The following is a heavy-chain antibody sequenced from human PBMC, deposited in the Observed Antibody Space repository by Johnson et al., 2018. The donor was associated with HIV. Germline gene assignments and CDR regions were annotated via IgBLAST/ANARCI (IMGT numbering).Heavy chain of an antibody. CDR2: IGTAGDT. CDR3: VTADRGSA. J-gene: IGHJ3*01. V-gene: IGHV3-13*01. CDR1: GLTFSSYG. D-gene: IGHD1-26*01. Sequence: VQLVESGGGVVQPGRSLRLSCAASGLTFSSYGMHWVRQAPGKGLEWVSAIGTAGDTYYPGSVKGRFTISRDNTKNSLYLQMNSLRDEDTAVYYCVTADRGSAWGQGTTVTVSS.